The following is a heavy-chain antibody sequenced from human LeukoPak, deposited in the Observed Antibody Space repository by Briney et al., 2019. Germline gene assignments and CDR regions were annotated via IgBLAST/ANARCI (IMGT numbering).Heavy chain of an antibody. CDR2: ISNSDGSS. CDR1: GFAFNSFA. J-gene: IGHJ4*02. D-gene: IGHD3-16*02. V-gene: IGHV3-23*01. Sequence: GGSLRLSCAASGFAFNSFAMNWVRQAPGKGLEWVSSISNSDGSSHYADFVKGRFTISRDNSKNTLHLQVNSLRAEDTAVYYCAKSLGVGGYTRYKGFDQWGQGTLVTVSS. CDR3: AKSLGVGGYTRYKGFDQ.